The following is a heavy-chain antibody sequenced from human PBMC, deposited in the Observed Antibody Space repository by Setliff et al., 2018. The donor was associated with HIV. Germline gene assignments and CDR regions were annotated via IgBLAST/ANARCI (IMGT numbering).Heavy chain of an antibody. J-gene: IGHJ4*01. V-gene: IGHV4-34*01. CDR3: ARGRDYTGSWFRPFYLDF. Sequence: SETPSLTCAVYGGSFSAYHWSWIRQTPGKGLEWLGEINHGGSTAYNLALESRVSMSIDTSKNQFSLKLTSVTAADTAIYYCARGRDYTGSWFRPFYLDFWGHGNLVTVSS. CDR2: INHGGST. D-gene: IGHD3-3*01. CDR1: GGSFSAYH.